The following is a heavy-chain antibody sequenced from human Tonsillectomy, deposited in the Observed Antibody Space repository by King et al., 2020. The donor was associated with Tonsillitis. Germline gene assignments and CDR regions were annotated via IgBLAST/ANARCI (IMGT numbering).Heavy chain of an antibody. V-gene: IGHV3-30*18. CDR2: ISYDGSNK. D-gene: IGHD2-21*02. CDR1: GFTFSSYG. J-gene: IGHJ4*02. CDR3: AKVGGDMVEIFDY. Sequence: VQLVESGGGVVQPGRSLRLSCAASGFTFSSYGMHWVRQAPGKGLEWVAVISYDGSNKYYADSVKGRFTISRDNSKNTLYLQMNSLRAEDTAVYYCAKVGGDMVEIFDYWGQGTLVTVSS.